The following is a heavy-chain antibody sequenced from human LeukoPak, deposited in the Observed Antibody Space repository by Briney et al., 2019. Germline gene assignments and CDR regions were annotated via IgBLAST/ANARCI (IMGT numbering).Heavy chain of an antibody. CDR2: ISYDGSNK. D-gene: IGHD1-26*01. J-gene: IGHJ4*02. V-gene: IGHV3-30*03. CDR1: GFTFSDYY. CDR3: ATEPLSGSYYFDY. Sequence: PGGSLRLSCAASGFTFSDYYMSWIRQAPGKGLEWVAVISYDGSNKYYADSVKGRFTISRDNSKNTLYLQMNSLRAEDTAVYYCATEPLSGSYYFDYWGQGTLVTVSS.